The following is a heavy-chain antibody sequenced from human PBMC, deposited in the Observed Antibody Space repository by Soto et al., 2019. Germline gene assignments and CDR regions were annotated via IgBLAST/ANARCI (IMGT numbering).Heavy chain of an antibody. CDR3: ACLWELSSLDY. V-gene: IGHV4-39*01. Sequence: QLQLQESGPGLVKPSETLSLTCTVSGGSISSSSYYWGWIRQPPGKGLEWIGSIYYSGSTYYNPSLKSRVTISVDTSKNQFSLKLSSVTAADTAVYYCACLWELSSLDYWGQGTLVTVSS. D-gene: IGHD3-16*02. J-gene: IGHJ4*02. CDR1: GGSISSSSYY. CDR2: IYYSGST.